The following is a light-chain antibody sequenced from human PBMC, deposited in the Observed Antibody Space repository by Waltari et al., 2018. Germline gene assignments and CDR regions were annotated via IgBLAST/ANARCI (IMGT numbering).Light chain of an antibody. CDR2: DAI. Sequence: QSALTQPDSVSGSPGQSITISCTGTSSDVGGYNYVSWYQQYPGKAPKVIIYDAINRPSGVSNLFSGSKSGNSASLTISGLQAEDEADYYCGSFISSTTGIFGGGTRLTVL. V-gene: IGLV2-14*03. J-gene: IGLJ2*01. CDR1: SSDVGGYNY. CDR3: GSFISSTTGI.